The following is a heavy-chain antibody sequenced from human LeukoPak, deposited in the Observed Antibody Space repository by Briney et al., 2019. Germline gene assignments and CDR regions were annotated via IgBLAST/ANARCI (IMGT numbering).Heavy chain of an antibody. J-gene: IGHJ4*02. CDR3: AKDDPTGRYL. CDR1: GFTFRNPW. D-gene: IGHD1-26*01. CDR2: TYSGGST. V-gene: IGHV3-66*01. Sequence: GGSLRLSCAASGFTFRNPWMSWVRQAPGKGLEWVSVTYSGGSTYYADSVKGRFTISRDNSKNTLYLQMNSLRAEDTAVYYCAKDDPTGRYLWGQGTLVTVSS.